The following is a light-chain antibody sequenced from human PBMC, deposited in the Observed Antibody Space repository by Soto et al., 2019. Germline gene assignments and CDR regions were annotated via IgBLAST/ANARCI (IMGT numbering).Light chain of an antibody. J-gene: IGKJ2*02. CDR1: QSVSSSY. Sequence: EIVLTQSPGTLSLSPGERATLSCRASQSVSSSYLAWYQQKPGQAPRLLIYGASSRATGIPDRFSGSGSGTDVSLTISRLEPEEFAVYYCQQYGSSSWTFGQGTKLEIK. V-gene: IGKV3-20*01. CDR2: GAS. CDR3: QQYGSSSWT.